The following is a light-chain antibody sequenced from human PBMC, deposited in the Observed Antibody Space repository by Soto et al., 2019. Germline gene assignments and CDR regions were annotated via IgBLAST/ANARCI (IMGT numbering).Light chain of an antibody. CDR1: QSISSW. V-gene: IGKV1-5*03. CDR3: QQGNSDPWT. Sequence: DIQMTQSPSTLSASVGDRVTITCRASQSISSWLAWYQQKPGKAPKILIYKASTLESGVPSRVSGSGSGTEFTLTISSLQPDDFAPYYCQQGNSDPWTFGQGTKVEI. CDR2: KAS. J-gene: IGKJ1*01.